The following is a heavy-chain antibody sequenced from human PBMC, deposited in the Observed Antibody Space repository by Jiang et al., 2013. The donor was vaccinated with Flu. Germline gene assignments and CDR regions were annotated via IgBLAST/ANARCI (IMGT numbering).Heavy chain of an antibody. V-gene: IGHV3-21*01. CDR3: ARDMNTVTTAYLHH. J-gene: IGHJ1*01. CDR2: ISSSSRYI. D-gene: IGHD4-17*01. CDR1: GFTFSSYS. Sequence: GGSLRLSCAASGFTFSSYSSELGPARLQGKGLEWVSSISSSSRYIYYADSVKGRFTISRDNAKNSLYLQMNSLRVEDTAVYYCARDMNTVTTAYLHHWGQGTLVTVSS.